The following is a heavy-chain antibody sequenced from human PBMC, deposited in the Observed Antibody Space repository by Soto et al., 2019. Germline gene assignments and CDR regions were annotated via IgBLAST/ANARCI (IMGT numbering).Heavy chain of an antibody. CDR1: GGNFRDYA. J-gene: IGHJ6*02. D-gene: IGHD3-16*01. CDR3: ATSRGFYAAMDV. V-gene: IGHV1-69*01. CDR2: IMAVFGTA. Sequence: QVHLVQSGTEVKKPGSSVKVSCKASGGNFRDYAISWVRQAPGQGLEWMGGIMAVFGTATYAQKFQGRVTISADEFTTTAHLDLSSLTSGDAAVYYCATSRGFYAAMDVWGQGTTVTVSS.